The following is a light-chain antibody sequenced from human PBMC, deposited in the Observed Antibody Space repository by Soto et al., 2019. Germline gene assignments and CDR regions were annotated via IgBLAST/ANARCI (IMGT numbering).Light chain of an antibody. Sequence: IQLTQSPSSLSASVGDRVTITCRASQGISSYLACYQQKPGKAPKLLIYDASSLESGVPSRFSGSGSGTDFTLTISGLEPEDFAIHYCQHRNNRPFSFGPETKVDI. CDR3: QHRNNRPFS. CDR2: DAS. CDR1: QGISSY. V-gene: IGKV1-13*01. J-gene: IGKJ3*01.